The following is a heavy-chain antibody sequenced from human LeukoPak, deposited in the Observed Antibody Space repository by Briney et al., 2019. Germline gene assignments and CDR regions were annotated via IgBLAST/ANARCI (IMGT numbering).Heavy chain of an antibody. CDR2: VTSSGNTT. D-gene: IGHD2-2*01. V-gene: IGHV3-23*01. J-gene: IGHJ4*02. CDR3: ARRSTSDWGEFDY. CDR1: GFTFSSYG. Sequence: SGGSLRLSCAASGFTFSSYGMHWVRQAPGRGLEWVSAVTSSGNTTYYADSVKGRFTISRDSSKNTLYLQMNSLRAEDTAGYYCARRSTSDWGEFDYWGQGTLVTVSS.